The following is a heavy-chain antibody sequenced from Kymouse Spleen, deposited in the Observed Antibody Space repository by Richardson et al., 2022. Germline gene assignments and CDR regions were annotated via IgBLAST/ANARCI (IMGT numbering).Heavy chain of an antibody. CDR1: GFTFSSYW. J-gene: IGHJ6*02. V-gene: IGHV3-7*01. CDR2: IKQDGSEK. CDR3: ARDRWGDYYGMDV. D-gene: IGHD7-27*02. Sequence: EVQLVESGGGLVQPGGSLRLSCAASGFTFSSYWMSWVRQAPGKGLEWVANIKQDGSEKYYVDSVKGRFTISRDNAKNSLYLQMNSLRAEDTAVYYCARDRWGDYYGMDVWGQGTTVTVSS.